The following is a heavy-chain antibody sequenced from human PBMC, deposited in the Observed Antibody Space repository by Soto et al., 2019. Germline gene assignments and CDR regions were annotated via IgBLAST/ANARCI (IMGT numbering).Heavy chain of an antibody. J-gene: IGHJ3*02. CDR2: IRVKNGNT. Sequence: QVQLVQSGGEVKKPGASVKVSCKASGYTFTSYGISWVRQAPGQGLEWMGWIRVKNGNTNYAQNFQGRFTMTTDTDPSTAYKDRRSLTADDATVYYCARGPCVGDMWGQGTMV. CDR3: ARGPCVGDM. D-gene: IGHD3-16*01. CDR1: GYTFTSYG. V-gene: IGHV1-18*01.